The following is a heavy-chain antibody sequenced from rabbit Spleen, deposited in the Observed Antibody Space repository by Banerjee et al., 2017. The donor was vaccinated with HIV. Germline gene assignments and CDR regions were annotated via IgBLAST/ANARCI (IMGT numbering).Heavy chain of an antibody. CDR1: GFTLSNYW. CDR3: ARDTSSSFSSYGMDL. V-gene: IGHV1S45*01. Sequence: QQQLEESGGGQVKPGGTLTLSCKASGFTLSNYWIWWVRQAPEKGLEWIACIDADSSAFTYYASWAKGRFTISKTSSTTVTLQMTSLTAADTATYFCARDTSSSFSSYGMDLWGPGTLVTVS. J-gene: IGHJ6*01. D-gene: IGHD1-1*01. CDR2: IDADSSAFT.